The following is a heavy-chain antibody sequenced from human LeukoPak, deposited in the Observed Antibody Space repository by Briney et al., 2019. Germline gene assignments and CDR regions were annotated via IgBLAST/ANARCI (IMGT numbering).Heavy chain of an antibody. V-gene: IGHV4-34*01. CDR2: IDHSGST. CDR1: GGSFSGYH. CDR3: ARNIAAAAPWYFDL. D-gene: IGHD6-13*01. Sequence: SETLSLTCAVYGGSFSGYHWSWIRQPPGKGLEWIGEIDHSGSTNYNPSLKSRVTISLDTSKNRFSLKLSSVTAADTAVYYCARNIAAAAPWYFDLWGRGTLVTVSS. J-gene: IGHJ2*01.